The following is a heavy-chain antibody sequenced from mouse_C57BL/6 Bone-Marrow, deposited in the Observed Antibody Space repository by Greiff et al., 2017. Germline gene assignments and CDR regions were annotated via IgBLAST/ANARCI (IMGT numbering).Heavy chain of an antibody. CDR1: GYTFTDHI. CDR3: ERECLYGDFDY. V-gene: IGHV1-11*01. CDR2: IFPVSGET. Sequence: QVLLQQSGAELASPGASVTLSCKASGYTFTDHIMNWVKKRPGQGLEWTGRIFPVSGETNYNQKFVGKATFSVDRSASPVYMVLNSLTSEDPAVYYCERECLYGDFDYWGQDTTLTVST. J-gene: IGHJ2*01. D-gene: IGHD1-1*02.